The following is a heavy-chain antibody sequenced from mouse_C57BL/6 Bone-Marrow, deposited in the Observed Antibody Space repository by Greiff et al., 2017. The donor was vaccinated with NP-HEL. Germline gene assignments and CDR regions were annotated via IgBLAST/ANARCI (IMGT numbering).Heavy chain of an antibody. CDR2: INYDGSST. Sequence: EVNVVESEGGLVQPGSSMKLSCTASGFTFSDYYMAWVRQVPEKGLEWVANINYDGSSTYYLDSLKSRFIISRDNAKNILYLQMSSLKSEDTATYYCARDSPSSYAMDYWGQGTSVTVSS. D-gene: IGHD1-1*01. J-gene: IGHJ4*01. CDR3: ARDSPSSYAMDY. CDR1: GFTFSDYY. V-gene: IGHV5-16*01.